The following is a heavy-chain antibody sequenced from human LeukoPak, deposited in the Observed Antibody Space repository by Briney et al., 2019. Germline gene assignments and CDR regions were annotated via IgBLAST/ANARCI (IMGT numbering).Heavy chain of an antibody. V-gene: IGHV4-4*02. CDR2: IYHSGST. J-gene: IGHJ4*02. CDR1: GGSISSSNW. D-gene: IGHD6-19*01. CDR3: AREGVYSSGWYLGYFDY. Sequence: SETLSLTCAVSGGSISSSNWWSWVRQPPGKGLEWIGEIYHSGSTNYNPSLKSRVTISVDKSKNQFSLKLSSVTAADTAVYYCAREGVYSSGWYLGYFDYWGQGTLVTVSS.